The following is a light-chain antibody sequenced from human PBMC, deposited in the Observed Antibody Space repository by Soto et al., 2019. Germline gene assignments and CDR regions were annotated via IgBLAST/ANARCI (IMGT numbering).Light chain of an antibody. V-gene: IGLV2-14*03. CDR1: SSDVGGYNY. CDR3: TSYTSSSTRGV. J-gene: IGLJ2*01. CDR2: DVS. Sequence: QSVLTQPASVSGSPGQSITISCTGTSSDVGGYNYVSWYQQHPGKAPKLMIYDVSSRPSGVSNRFSGSKSGNTASLTISRLQAEDEADYYCTSYTSSSTRGVFGGGTKLTVL.